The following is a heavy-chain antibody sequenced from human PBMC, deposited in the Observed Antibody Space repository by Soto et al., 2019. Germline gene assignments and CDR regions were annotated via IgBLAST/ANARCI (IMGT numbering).Heavy chain of an antibody. CDR2: ISYDGSNK. V-gene: IGHV3-30-3*01. CDR3: ARDEQQLVPSYYFDY. J-gene: IGHJ4*02. CDR1: GFTFSSYA. D-gene: IGHD6-13*01. Sequence: PGGSLRLSCAASGFTFSSYAMHWVRQAPGKGLEWVAVISYDGSNKYYADSVKGRFTISRDNSKNTLYLQMNSLRAEDTAVYYCARDEQQLVPSYYFDYWGQGTLVTVSS.